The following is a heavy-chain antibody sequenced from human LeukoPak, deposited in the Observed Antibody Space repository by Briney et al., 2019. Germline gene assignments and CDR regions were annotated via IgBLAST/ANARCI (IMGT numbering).Heavy chain of an antibody. CDR3: ARGDYGSGSYPPYYYYYMDV. Sequence: PGGSLRLSCAASGFTFSSYSMNWVRQAPGKGLEWVSSISSSSSYIYYADSVKGRFTISRDNAKNSLYLQMNSLRAEDTAVYYCARGDYGSGSYPPYYYYYMDVWGKGTTVTISS. CDR2: ISSSSSYI. V-gene: IGHV3-21*01. D-gene: IGHD3-10*01. J-gene: IGHJ6*03. CDR1: GFTFSSYS.